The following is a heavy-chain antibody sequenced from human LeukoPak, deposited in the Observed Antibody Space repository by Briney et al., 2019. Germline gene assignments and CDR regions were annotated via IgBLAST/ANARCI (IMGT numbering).Heavy chain of an antibody. D-gene: IGHD1-26*01. CDR3: ARAGSGSYDI. CDR1: GGSFSGYY. J-gene: IGHJ3*02. CDR2: INHSGST. V-gene: IGHV4-34*01. Sequence: KPSETLSLTCAVYGGSFSGYYWSWIRQPPGKGLEWIGEINHSGSTNYNPSLKSRVTISVDTSKNQFSLKLSSVAAADTAVYYCARAGSGSYDIWGQGTMVTVSS.